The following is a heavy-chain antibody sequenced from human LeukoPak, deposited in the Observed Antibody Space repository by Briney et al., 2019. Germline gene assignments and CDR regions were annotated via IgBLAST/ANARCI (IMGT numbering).Heavy chain of an antibody. J-gene: IGHJ3*02. D-gene: IGHD3-16*02. CDR1: GYEFSSYG. CDR3: AKDSPRDDYVRGSYRYSRRGLDI. CDR2: ISAYNGKT. V-gene: IGHV1-18*01. Sequence: ASVKVSCKASGYEFSSYGISWVRQAPGQGLEWMGWISAYNGKTKYAEKFQGRLTMTTETSTSIAYMELRSLTSGDTAVYYCAKDSPRDDYVRGSYRYSRRGLDIWGQGTLVT.